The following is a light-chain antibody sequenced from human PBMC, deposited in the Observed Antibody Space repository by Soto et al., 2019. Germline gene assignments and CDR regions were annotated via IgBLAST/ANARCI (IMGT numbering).Light chain of an antibody. V-gene: IGKV3-20*01. CDR2: GAS. J-gene: IGKJ1*01. CDR1: QSVSSSY. CDR3: QQYGSSPPWT. Sequence: EIVLTHSPATLSLSPGERATLSCRAIQSVSSSYLAWYQQKPGQAPRLLIYGASSRATGIPDRFSGSGSGTDFTLTISRLEPEDFAVYYCQQYGSSPPWTFGQGTKVDIK.